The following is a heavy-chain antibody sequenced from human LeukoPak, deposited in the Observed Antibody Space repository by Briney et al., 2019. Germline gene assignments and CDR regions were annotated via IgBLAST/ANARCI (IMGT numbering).Heavy chain of an antibody. CDR1: GYTFTDYY. D-gene: IGHD6-13*01. CDR3: AIGIPAAGTFDC. CDR2: INPNSGGT. J-gene: IGHJ4*02. V-gene: IGHV1-2*06. Sequence: GASVKVSCKASGYTFTDYYMQWVRQAPGQGLEWMGRINPNSGGTNYAQKFQGRVTMTRDTSISTAYMELSSLGSDDTAVYYCAIGIPAAGTFDCWGQGTLVTVSS.